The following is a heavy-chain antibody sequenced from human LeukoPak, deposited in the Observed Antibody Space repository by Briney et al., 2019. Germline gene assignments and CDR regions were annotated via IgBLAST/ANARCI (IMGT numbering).Heavy chain of an antibody. Sequence: ASVTVSCKASGYTFTSYGISWVRQAHGQGIEWLGWISAYNVNTNYAQKLQGRVTMTTDTSTSTAYIELRSLRSDDTSGYYCARESRGHYDILTGYYINHAFHIWRQGTMVTVSS. CDR2: ISAYNVNT. J-gene: IGHJ3*02. CDR1: GYTFTSYG. V-gene: IGHV1-18*01. CDR3: ARESRGHYDILTGYYINHAFHI. D-gene: IGHD3-9*01.